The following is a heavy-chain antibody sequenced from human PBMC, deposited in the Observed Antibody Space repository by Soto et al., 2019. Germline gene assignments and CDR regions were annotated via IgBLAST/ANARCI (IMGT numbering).Heavy chain of an antibody. CDR2: ISYDGSNK. CDR3: AKGSHFWSGYFYYYCYGMDV. Sequence: GGSLRLSCAASGFTFSSYGMHWVRQAPGKGLEWVAVISYDGSNKYYADSVKGRFTISRDNSKNTLYLQMNSLRAEDTAVYYCAKGSHFWSGYFYYYCYGMDVWGQGTTVTVSS. CDR1: GFTFSSYG. V-gene: IGHV3-30*18. J-gene: IGHJ6*02. D-gene: IGHD3-3*02.